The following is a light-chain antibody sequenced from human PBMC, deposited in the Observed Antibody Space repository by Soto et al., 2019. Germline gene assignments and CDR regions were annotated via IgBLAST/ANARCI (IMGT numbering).Light chain of an antibody. CDR1: SSDVGGYNY. V-gene: IGLV2-14*01. Sequence: QSALTQPASVSGSPGQSITISCTGTSSDVGGYNYVSWYQQHPGKAPKLMIYDVSNRPSGVSNRFSGSKSGNTASLTISGLQAEDEADYYCSSYTSSRTVHVVFGGGTKLNVL. J-gene: IGLJ2*01. CDR2: DVS. CDR3: SSYTSSRTVHVV.